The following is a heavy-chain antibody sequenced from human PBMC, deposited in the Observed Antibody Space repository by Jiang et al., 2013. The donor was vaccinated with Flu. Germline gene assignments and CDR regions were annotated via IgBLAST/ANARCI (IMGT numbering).Heavy chain of an antibody. CDR1: SGSITGYY. CDR2: VYYTGST. J-gene: IGHJ4*02. CDR3: ARLAHNWNIYFDS. Sequence: LLKPSETLSLTCTVSSGSITGYYWSWIRQPPGKGLEWIGYVYYTGSTNYNPSLKSRVTISLDTSKNQFSLKLSSVTAPDTAVYYCARLAHNWNIYFDSWGQGTLVAVSS. V-gene: IGHV4-59*08. D-gene: IGHD1/OR15-1a*01.